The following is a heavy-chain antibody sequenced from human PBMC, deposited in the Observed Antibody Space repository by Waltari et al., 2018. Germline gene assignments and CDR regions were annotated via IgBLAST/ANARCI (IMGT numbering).Heavy chain of an antibody. CDR2: IIPILGIA. J-gene: IGHJ4*02. CDR3: ASLDVVYSSSWEDY. Sequence: QVQLVQSGAEVKKPGSSVKVSCKASGGTFSSYALSWVRQAPGQGLEWMGGIIPILGIANYAQKFQGRVTITADKSTSTAYMELSSLRSEDTAVYYCASLDVVYSSSWEDYWGQGTLVTVSS. D-gene: IGHD6-13*01. CDR1: GGTFSSYA. V-gene: IGHV1-69*10.